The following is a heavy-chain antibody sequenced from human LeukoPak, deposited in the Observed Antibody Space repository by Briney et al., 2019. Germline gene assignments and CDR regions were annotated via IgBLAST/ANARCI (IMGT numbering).Heavy chain of an antibody. D-gene: IGHD4-17*01. J-gene: IGHJ6*03. Sequence: GGSLRLSCAASGFTFDDYGMSWVRPAPGKGLEWVSGINWNGGSTGYADSVKGRFTIYRDNAKNSLYLQMNSLRAEDTALYYCARVGLYGDYGYYYYYYMDVWGKGTTVTVSS. CDR2: INWNGGST. CDR3: ARVGLYGDYGYYYYYYMDV. V-gene: IGHV3-20*04. CDR1: GFTFDDYG.